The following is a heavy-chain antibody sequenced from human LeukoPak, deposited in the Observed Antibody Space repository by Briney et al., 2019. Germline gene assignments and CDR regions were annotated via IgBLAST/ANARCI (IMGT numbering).Heavy chain of an antibody. J-gene: IGHJ2*01. CDR2: INHSGST. D-gene: IGHD3-9*01. Sequence: ASETLSLTSAVYGGSFSGYYWSWIRQPPGKGLEWIGEINHSGSTNYNPSLKSRVTISVDTSKNQFSLKLSSVTAADTAVYYCARGLLSHYDILTGYRYWYFDLWGRGTLVTVSS. CDR1: GGSFSGYY. CDR3: ARGLLSHYDILTGYRYWYFDL. V-gene: IGHV4-34*01.